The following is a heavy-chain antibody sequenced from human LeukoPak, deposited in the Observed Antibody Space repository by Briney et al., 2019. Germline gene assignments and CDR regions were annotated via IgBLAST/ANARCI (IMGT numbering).Heavy chain of an antibody. CDR1: GYTFTNYY. D-gene: IGHD4-17*01. CDR2: INPSGGST. V-gene: IGHV1-46*01. CDR3: ARGPYPQYGDHGGY. J-gene: IGHJ4*02. Sequence: ASVKVSCKASGYTFTNYYMHWVRQAPGQGLEWMGMINPSGGSTTYAQKFQGRVTMTRDPSTSTIYMELSSLRSEDTAVYYCARGPYPQYGDHGGYWGQGTLVTVSS.